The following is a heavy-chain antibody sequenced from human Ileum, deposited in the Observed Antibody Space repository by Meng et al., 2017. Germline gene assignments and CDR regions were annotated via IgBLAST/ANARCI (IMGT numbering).Heavy chain of an antibody. J-gene: IGHJ4*02. CDR2: TRNKANGYTT. CDR3: ARVGIGATVTLGLDDY. D-gene: IGHD6-13*01. Sequence: GESLEISCAASGFTFSDHYMDWVRQAPGKGLEWVGRTRNKANGYTTEYAASVKGRFTISRDDSKNSLYLQMNSLKTEDTAVYYCARVGIGATVTLGLDDYWGQGTLVTVSS. V-gene: IGHV3-72*01. CDR1: GFTFSDHY.